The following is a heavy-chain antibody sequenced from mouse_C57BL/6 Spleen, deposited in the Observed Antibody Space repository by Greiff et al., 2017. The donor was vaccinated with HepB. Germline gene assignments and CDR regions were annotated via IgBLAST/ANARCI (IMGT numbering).Heavy chain of an antibody. V-gene: IGHV1-53*01. CDR1: GYTFTSYW. CDR3: AREGYDYDGTTYYFDY. CDR2: INPSNGGT. J-gene: IGHJ2*01. D-gene: IGHD2-4*01. Sequence: VQLKQPGTELVKPGASVKLSCKASGYTFTSYWMHWVKQRPGQGLEWIGNINPSNGGTNYNEKFKSKATLTVDKSSSTAYMQLSSLTSEDSAVYYCAREGYDYDGTTYYFDYWGQGTTLTVSS.